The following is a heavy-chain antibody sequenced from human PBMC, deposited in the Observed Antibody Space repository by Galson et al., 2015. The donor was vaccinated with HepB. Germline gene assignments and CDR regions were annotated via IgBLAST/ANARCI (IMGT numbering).Heavy chain of an antibody. CDR3: ARELRAAAGPYYYYYGMDV. Sequence: SVKVSCKASGYTFTGYYMHWVRQAPGQGLGWMGWINPNSGGTNYAQKFQGWVTMTRDTSISTAYMELSRLRSDDTAVYYCARELRAAAGPYYYYYGMDVWGQGTTVTVSS. J-gene: IGHJ6*02. V-gene: IGHV1-2*04. CDR1: GYTFTGYY. CDR2: INPNSGGT. D-gene: IGHD6-13*01.